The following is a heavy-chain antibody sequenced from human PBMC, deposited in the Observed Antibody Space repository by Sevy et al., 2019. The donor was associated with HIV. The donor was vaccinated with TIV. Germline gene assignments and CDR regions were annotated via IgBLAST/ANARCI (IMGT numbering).Heavy chain of an antibody. CDR3: ARGYYDFWSGYYRRDAFDI. CDR2: ISAYNGNT. V-gene: IGHV1-18*01. Sequence: ASVKVSCTASGYTFTSYGISWVRQAPGQGLEWMGWISAYNGNTNYAQKLQGRVTLTTDTSTSTAYMEQRSLRSDDTAVYYCARGYYDFWSGYYRRDAFDIWGQGTMVTVSS. D-gene: IGHD3-3*01. J-gene: IGHJ3*02. CDR1: GYTFTSYG.